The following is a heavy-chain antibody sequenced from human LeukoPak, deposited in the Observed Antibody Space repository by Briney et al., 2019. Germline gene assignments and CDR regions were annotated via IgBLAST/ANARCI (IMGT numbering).Heavy chain of an antibody. Sequence: SETLSLTCTVSSGSISSYYWSWILQPPGKGLEWLGYIYSSGTINFNPSLKSRLTMSVDTSKNQFSLKLSSVTAADTAVYYCARGLAAAGPYYFDYWGQGTLVTVSS. J-gene: IGHJ4*02. CDR3: ARGLAAAGPYYFDY. V-gene: IGHV4-59*12. CDR1: SGSISSYY. D-gene: IGHD6-13*01. CDR2: IYSSGTI.